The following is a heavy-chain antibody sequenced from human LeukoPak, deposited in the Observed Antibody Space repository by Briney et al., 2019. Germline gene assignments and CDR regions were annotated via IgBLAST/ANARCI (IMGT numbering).Heavy chain of an antibody. Sequence: PSETLSLTCTVSGGSISSSSYSWGWIRQPPGKGLEWIGSIYYSGSTYYNPSLKSRVTISVDTSKNQFSLKLSSVTAADTAVYYCATQRYSSSWRDYWGQGTLVTVSS. V-gene: IGHV4-39*01. CDR3: ATQRYSSSWRDY. CDR1: GGSISSSSYS. CDR2: IYYSGST. D-gene: IGHD6-13*01. J-gene: IGHJ4*02.